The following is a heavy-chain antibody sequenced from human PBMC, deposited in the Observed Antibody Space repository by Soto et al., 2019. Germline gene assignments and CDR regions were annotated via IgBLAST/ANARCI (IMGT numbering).Heavy chain of an antibody. Sequence: GGSLRLSCAASGFTFSSYAMSWVRQAPGKGLEWVSAISGSGGSTYYADSVKGRFTISRDNSKNTLYLQMNSLRAEDTAVYYCAKIAEYYDFWRGPGDYYYMDVWGKGTTVTVSS. J-gene: IGHJ6*03. CDR2: ISGSGGST. V-gene: IGHV3-23*01. CDR1: GFTFSSYA. CDR3: AKIAEYYDFWRGPGDYYYMDV. D-gene: IGHD3-3*01.